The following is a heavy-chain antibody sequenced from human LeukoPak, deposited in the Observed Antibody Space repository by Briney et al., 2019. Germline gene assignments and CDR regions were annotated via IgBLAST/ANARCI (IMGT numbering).Heavy chain of an antibody. CDR2: INPSGDST. V-gene: IGHV1-46*01. CDR1: GYTFTSYY. D-gene: IGHD3-22*01. Sequence: ASVKVSCKASGYTFTSYYMHWVRQAPGQGLEWMGIINPSGDSTSYAQKFQGRVTMTRDTSTSTVYMELSSLRSEDTAVYYCARDSHTYYYDSSGYSFDYWGQGTLVTVSS. J-gene: IGHJ4*02. CDR3: ARDSHTYYYDSSGYSFDY.